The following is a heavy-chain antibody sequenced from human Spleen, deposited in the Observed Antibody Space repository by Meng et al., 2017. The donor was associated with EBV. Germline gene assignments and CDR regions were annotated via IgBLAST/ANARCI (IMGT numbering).Heavy chain of an antibody. D-gene: IGHD5-12*01. V-gene: IGHV1-18*01. CDR1: GYTFSNYG. J-gene: IGHJ4*02. CDR2: ISPHNGNT. CDR3: ARDYYSGYDRLGH. Sequence: QVPLVLSGAGVNKPGASVKVSCKASGYTFSNYGISWVRQAPGQGLEWVGWISPHNGNTNYAQRLQGRVTMTTETSTTTAYMELRSLRSDDTAVYYCARDYYSGYDRLGHWGQGTLVTVSS.